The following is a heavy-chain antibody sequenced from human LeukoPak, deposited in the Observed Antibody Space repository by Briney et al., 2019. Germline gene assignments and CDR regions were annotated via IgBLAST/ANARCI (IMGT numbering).Heavy chain of an antibody. CDR2: IHTSGTT. Sequence: SETLSLTCTVSGGSISSYYWNWIRQPAGKGLEWIGRIHTSGTTNYNPSLNSRVTMSVDTSKNEFSLKLSSVTAADTAAYYCAREEDYDRPFEYWGQGTLVTVSS. J-gene: IGHJ4*02. D-gene: IGHD3-22*01. CDR3: AREEDYDRPFEY. V-gene: IGHV4-4*07. CDR1: GGSISSYY.